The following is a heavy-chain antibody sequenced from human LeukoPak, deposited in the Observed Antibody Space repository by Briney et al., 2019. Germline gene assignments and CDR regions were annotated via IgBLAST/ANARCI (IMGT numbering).Heavy chain of an antibody. J-gene: IGHJ5*02. CDR1: GFTSIDNY. D-gene: IGHD6-13*01. Sequence: PGGSLRLSCAPPGFTSIDNYMSRIRQAPGRGLGGVSYIIVRGDSIQYADSVKGRFTMSRDNAKNSVHLQMNSLRAEDTAVYYCARADSSWYWGWFDPWGQGILVTVSS. CDR3: ARADSSWYWGWFDP. V-gene: IGHV3-11*01. CDR2: IIVRGDSI.